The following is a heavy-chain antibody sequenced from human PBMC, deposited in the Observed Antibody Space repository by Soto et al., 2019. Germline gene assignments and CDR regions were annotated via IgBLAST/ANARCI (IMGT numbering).Heavy chain of an antibody. CDR3: ARAEGYYDFWSGYLKSPYYGMDV. J-gene: IGHJ6*02. CDR2: IYYSGST. Sequence: SETLSLTCTVSGGSISSGGYYWSWIRQHPGKGLEWIGYIYYSGSTYYNPSLKSRVTISVDTSKNQLSLKLSSVTAADTAVYYCARAEGYYDFWSGYLKSPYYGMDVWGQGTTVTVSS. D-gene: IGHD3-3*01. V-gene: IGHV4-31*03. CDR1: GGSISSGGYY.